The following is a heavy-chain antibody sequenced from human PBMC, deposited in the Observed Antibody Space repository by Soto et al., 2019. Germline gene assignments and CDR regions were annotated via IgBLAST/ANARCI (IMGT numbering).Heavy chain of an antibody. CDR2: IYYSGST. Sequence: QLQLQESGPGLVKPSETLSLTCTVSGGSISSSSYYWGWIRQPPGKGLEWIGCIYYSGSTYYNPSLKSRVTISVDTSKNQSSLKLSSVTAADTAVYYCARRRDGYNWVDYWGQGTLVTVSS. D-gene: IGHD5-12*01. CDR3: ARRRDGYNWVDY. J-gene: IGHJ4*02. CDR1: GGSISSSSYY. V-gene: IGHV4-39*01.